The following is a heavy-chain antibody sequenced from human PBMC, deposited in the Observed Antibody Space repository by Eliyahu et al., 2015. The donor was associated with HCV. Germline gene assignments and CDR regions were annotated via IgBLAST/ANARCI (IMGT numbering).Heavy chain of an antibody. CDR1: GFTFSSYS. CDR3: ARGDEEWLRLTWGFDL. CDR2: ISSSSSYI. V-gene: IGHV3-21*01. D-gene: IGHD5-12*01. J-gene: IGHJ2*01. Sequence: EVQLVESGGGLVKPGGSLRLSCAASGFTFSSYSMNWVRQAPGKGLEWVSSISSSSSYIYYADSVKGRFTISRDNAKNSLYLQMNSLRAEDTAVYYCARGDEEWLRLTWGFDLWGRGTLVTVSS.